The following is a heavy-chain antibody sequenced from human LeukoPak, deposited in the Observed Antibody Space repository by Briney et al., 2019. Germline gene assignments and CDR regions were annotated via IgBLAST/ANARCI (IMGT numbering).Heavy chain of an antibody. CDR1: GYTFTNYD. J-gene: IGHJ4*02. CDR3: ARVNCSSTSCRSKFLDY. CDR2: MNPNSGNT. D-gene: IGHD2-2*01. Sequence: GASVKVSCKASGYTFTNYDINWVRQATGQGLEWMGWMNPNSGNTGYAQKCQDRVTMTRNTSISTAYMELSSLRSEDTAFYYCARVNCSSTSCRSKFLDYWGQGTLVTVSS. V-gene: IGHV1-8*01.